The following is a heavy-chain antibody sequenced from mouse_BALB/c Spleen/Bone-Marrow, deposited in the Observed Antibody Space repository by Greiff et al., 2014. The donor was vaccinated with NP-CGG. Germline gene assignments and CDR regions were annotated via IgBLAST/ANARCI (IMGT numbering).Heavy chain of an antibody. J-gene: IGHJ4*01. Sequence: VQLQQSGAELARPGASVKLSCKASGYTFTGYWMQWVKQRPGQGLEWIGAIYPGDGDTRYTQKFKGKATLTADKSSNTAYMQLRSLTSEDSAVYYCARRDYGIRENYYAMAYWGQGTLVTVSA. D-gene: IGHD1-2*01. CDR1: GYTFTGYW. CDR3: ARRDYGIRENYYAMAY. V-gene: IGHV1-87*01. CDR2: IYPGDGDT.